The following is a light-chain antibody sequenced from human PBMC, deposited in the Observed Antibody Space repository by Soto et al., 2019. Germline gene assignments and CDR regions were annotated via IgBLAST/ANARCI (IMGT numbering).Light chain of an antibody. CDR3: QQYGGSPPFT. CDR2: STS. J-gene: IGKJ2*01. CDR1: QSVHSRY. V-gene: IGKV3-20*01. Sequence: EIVLTQSPGTLSLSPGERATLSCRASQSVHSRYLAWYQQKPGQAPKLLIFSTSSRATGIPDRFSGSGSGTDFSLTISRLEPEDFALYFCQQYGGSPPFTFGQGTKLEIK.